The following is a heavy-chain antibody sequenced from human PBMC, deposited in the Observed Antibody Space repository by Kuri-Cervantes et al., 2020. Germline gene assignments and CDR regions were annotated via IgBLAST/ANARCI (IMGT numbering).Heavy chain of an antibody. Sequence: GESLKISCAASGFTFSDYYMSWIRQAPGKGLEWVLYISSSGSTIYYADSVKGRFTISRDNAKKSLYLQRNSLRAEDTAVYYCARDRGYNWNVEWFDPWGQGTLVTVSS. CDR1: GFTFSDYY. D-gene: IGHD1-1*01. CDR2: ISSSGSTI. J-gene: IGHJ5*02. V-gene: IGHV3-11*04. CDR3: ARDRGYNWNVEWFDP.